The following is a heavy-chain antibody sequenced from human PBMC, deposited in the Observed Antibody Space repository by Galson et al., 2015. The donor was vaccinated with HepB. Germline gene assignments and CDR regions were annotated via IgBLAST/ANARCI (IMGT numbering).Heavy chain of an antibody. CDR1: GGTFSSYA. CDR2: IIPIFGTA. V-gene: IGHV1-69*13. CDR3: AREGRHDGSGSHYFDY. D-gene: IGHD3-10*01. J-gene: IGHJ4*02. Sequence: SVKVSCKASGGTFSSYAISWVRQAPGQGLEWMGGIIPIFGTANYAQKFQGRVTITADESTSTAYMELSSLRSEDTAVYYCAREGRHDGSGSHYFDYWGQGTLVTVSS.